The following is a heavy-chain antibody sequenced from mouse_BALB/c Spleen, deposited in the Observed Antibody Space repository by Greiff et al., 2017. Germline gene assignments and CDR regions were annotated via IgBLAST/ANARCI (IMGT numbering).Heavy chain of an antibody. CDR3: ASYGNLYAMDY. V-gene: IGHV3-2*02. J-gene: IGHJ4*01. CDR1: GYSITSDYA. Sequence: EVQLQESGPGLVKPSQSLSLTCTVTGYSITSDYAWNWIRQFPGNKLEWMGYISYSGSTSYNPSLKSRISITRDTSKNQFFLQLNSVTTEDTATYYCASYGNLYAMDYWGQGTSVTVSA. CDR2: ISYSGST. D-gene: IGHD2-1*01.